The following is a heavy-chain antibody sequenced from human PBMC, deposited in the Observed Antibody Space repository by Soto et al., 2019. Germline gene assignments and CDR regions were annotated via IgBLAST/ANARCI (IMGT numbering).Heavy chain of an antibody. CDR1: GGTFSSYA. CDR3: ASSRMVPAATALSYYYGMDV. CDR2: ITPIFGTA. D-gene: IGHD2-2*01. Sequence: SVKVSCKASGGTFSSYAISWVRQAPGQGLEWMGGITPIFGTANYAQKFQGRVTITADKSTSTAYMELSSLRSEDTAVYYCASSRMVPAATALSYYYGMDVWGQGTTVTVSS. V-gene: IGHV1-69*06. J-gene: IGHJ6*02.